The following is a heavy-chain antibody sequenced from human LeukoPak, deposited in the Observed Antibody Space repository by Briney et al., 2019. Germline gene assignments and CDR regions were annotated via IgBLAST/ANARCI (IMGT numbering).Heavy chain of an antibody. CDR3: ARGATFRGTYYMDV. Sequence: SETLSLTCIVSGGPISTHYWSWSRQPPGKGREWIGYNDYSGSTNYNPSLKSRVTISVDTSKNQFSLKLNSVTAADTAVYYCARGATFRGTYYMDVWGKGTTVTVSS. CDR2: NDYSGST. D-gene: IGHD3-10*01. CDR1: GGPISTHY. J-gene: IGHJ6*03. V-gene: IGHV4-59*11.